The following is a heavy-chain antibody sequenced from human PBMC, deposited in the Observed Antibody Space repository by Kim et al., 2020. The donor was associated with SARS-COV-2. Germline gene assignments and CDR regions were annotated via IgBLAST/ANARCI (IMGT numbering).Heavy chain of an antibody. Sequence: SETLSLTCTVSGGSISSYYWSWIRQPPGKGLEWIGYIYYSGSTNYNPPLKSRVTISVDTSKNQFSLKLSSVTAADTAAYYCARGILTVYGMDVWGQGTT. CDR1: GGSISSYY. CDR2: IYYSGST. J-gene: IGHJ6*02. CDR3: ARGILTVYGMDV. D-gene: IGHD2-21*01. V-gene: IGHV4-59*01.